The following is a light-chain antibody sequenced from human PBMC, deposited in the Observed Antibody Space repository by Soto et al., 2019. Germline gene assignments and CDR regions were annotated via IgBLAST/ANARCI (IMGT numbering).Light chain of an antibody. CDR3: QQYGSSPTWT. CDR1: QIVSND. J-gene: IGKJ1*01. CDR2: DAS. V-gene: IGKV3D-20*01. Sequence: GLTQSPATLSFSTWERATLSCGTSQIVSNDLACYQDRAGQAPRLRIYDASSRATGSPDRFSGSGSGTDFSLTISRLETVDFAVYYCQQYGSSPTWTFGQGTKVDIK.